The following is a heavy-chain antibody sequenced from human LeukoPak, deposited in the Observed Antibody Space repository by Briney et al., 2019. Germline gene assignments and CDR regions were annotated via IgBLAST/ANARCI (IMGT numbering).Heavy chain of an antibody. CDR1: GFTFSDLG. CDR3: EVMENRVGFDG. CDR2: IRYDGSTR. D-gene: IGHD1-1*01. V-gene: IGHV3-30*02. J-gene: IGHJ4*02. Sequence: GGSLRLSCAASGFTFSDLGMNWVRQAPGKGLEWVAFIRYDGSTRSYADSVKGRFTISRDNSKKTLYLQMSVLRVDDPALYYWEVMENRVGFDGWGQGTLVTVP.